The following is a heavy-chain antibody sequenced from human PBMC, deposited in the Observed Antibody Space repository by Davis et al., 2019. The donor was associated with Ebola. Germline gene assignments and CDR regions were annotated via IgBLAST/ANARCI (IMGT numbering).Heavy chain of an antibody. Sequence: SETLSLTCTVSGYSISSGYYWGWILQPPGKGLEWIGSIYHSGSTYYNPSLKSRVTISVDTSKNQFSLKLSSVTAADTAVYYCARVSSIQLSYYYGMDVWGQGTTVTVSS. CDR3: ARVSSIQLSYYYGMDV. CDR1: GYSISSGYY. V-gene: IGHV4-38-2*02. CDR2: IYHSGST. D-gene: IGHD5-18*01. J-gene: IGHJ6*02.